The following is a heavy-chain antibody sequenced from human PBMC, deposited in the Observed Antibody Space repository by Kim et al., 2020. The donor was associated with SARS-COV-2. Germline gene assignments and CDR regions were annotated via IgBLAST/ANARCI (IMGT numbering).Heavy chain of an antibody. CDR2: INPNSGGT. J-gene: IGHJ6*02. D-gene: IGHD6-13*01. CDR3: AREFIAAAGIGYYGMDV. V-gene: IGHV1-2*04. Sequence: ASVKVSCKASGYTFTGYCMHWVRQAPGQGLEWMGWINPNSGGTNYAQKFQGWVTMTRDTSISTAYMELSRLRSDDTAVYYCAREFIAAAGIGYYGMDVWGQGTTVTVSS. CDR1: GYTFTGYC.